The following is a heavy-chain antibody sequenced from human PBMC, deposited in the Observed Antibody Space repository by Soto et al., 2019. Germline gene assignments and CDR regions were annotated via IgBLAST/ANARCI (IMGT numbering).Heavy chain of an antibody. Sequence: ASVKVSCKASGYTFTSYGIHWVRQAPGQRLEWMGWINAANGDTKYSPKFQGRVTITRDTSASTAYMELSSLRSEDTAVYYCLRRHVSPRGTDWFVPSGQAAIVPVAS. CDR2: INAANGDT. J-gene: IGHJ5*02. CDR1: GYTFTSYG. CDR3: LRRHVSPRGTDWFVP. V-gene: IGHV1-3*01. D-gene: IGHD2-8*02.